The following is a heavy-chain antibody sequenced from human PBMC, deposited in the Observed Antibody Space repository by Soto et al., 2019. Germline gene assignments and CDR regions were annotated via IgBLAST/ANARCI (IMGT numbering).Heavy chain of an antibody. Sequence: GLEWMGIINAYNGNTSYAQKLQGRVTMTRDTSTSTAYMELRSLRSDDTAVYYCARDRDYILTAGLRPGSGFRFGFWGQGTLVTVPS. D-gene: IGHD3-9*01. V-gene: IGHV1-18*01. CDR2: INAYNGNT. J-gene: IGHJ4*02. CDR3: ARDRDYILTAGLRPGSGFRFGF.